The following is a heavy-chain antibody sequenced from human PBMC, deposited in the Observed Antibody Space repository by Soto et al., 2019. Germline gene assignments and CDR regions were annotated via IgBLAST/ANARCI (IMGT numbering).Heavy chain of an antibody. D-gene: IGHD5-12*01. CDR1: DGSISSYY. Sequence: QVQRQVSGPGLVKPSATLSLTCTVSDGSISSYYWSWIRQPPGKGLDWLGYSFYTGSTHHNPSLKSRVTISLDMSTIQFSLRLSSVTAADTATYYCAKSRDGYNLNAIDDWGQGFLVTVSS. CDR2: SFYTGST. CDR3: AKSRDGYNLNAIDD. V-gene: IGHV4-59*01. J-gene: IGHJ4*02.